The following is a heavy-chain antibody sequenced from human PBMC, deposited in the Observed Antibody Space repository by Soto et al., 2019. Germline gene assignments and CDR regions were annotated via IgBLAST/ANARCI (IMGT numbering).Heavy chain of an antibody. CDR3: ARGKDCSSTSCYGYYYYYYMDV. J-gene: IGHJ6*03. CDR1: GFTFSSYA. V-gene: IGHV3-23*01. Sequence: VQLLESGGGLVQPGGSLRLSCAASGFTFSSYAMSWVRQAPGKGLEWVSAISGSGGSTYYADSVKGRFTISRDNSKNTLYLQMNSLRAEDTAVYYCARGKDCSSTSCYGYYYYYYMDVWGKGTTVTVSS. CDR2: ISGSGGST. D-gene: IGHD2-2*01.